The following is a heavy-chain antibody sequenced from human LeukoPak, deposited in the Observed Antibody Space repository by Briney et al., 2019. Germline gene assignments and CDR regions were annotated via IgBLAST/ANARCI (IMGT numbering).Heavy chain of an antibody. J-gene: IGHJ6*02. CDR2: IYHSGST. D-gene: IGHD6-19*01. V-gene: IGHV4-4*02. Sequence: PSETLSLTCAVSGGSISSSNWWSWVRQPPGKGLEWIGGIYHSGSTNYNPSLKSRVTISVDKSKNQFSLKLSSVTAADTAVYYCARSGWTGYYYGMDVWGQGTTVTVSS. CDR3: ARSGWTGYYYGMDV. CDR1: GGSISSSNW.